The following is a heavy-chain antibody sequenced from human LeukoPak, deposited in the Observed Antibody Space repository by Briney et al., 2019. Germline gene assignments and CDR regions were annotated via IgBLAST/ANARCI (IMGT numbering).Heavy chain of an antibody. J-gene: IGHJ3*02. Sequence: SETLSLTCTVSGGSIGSGSYYWSWIRQPAGKGLEWIGRIYTSGSTNYNPSLKSRVTISVDTSKNQFSLKLSSVTAADTAVYYCAREGIAAAGRTAFDIWGQGTMVTVSS. D-gene: IGHD6-13*01. CDR3: AREGIAAAGRTAFDI. V-gene: IGHV4-61*02. CDR2: IYTSGST. CDR1: GGSIGSGSYY.